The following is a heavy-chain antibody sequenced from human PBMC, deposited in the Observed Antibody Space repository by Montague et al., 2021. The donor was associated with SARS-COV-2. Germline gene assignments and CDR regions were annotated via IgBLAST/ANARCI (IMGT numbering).Heavy chain of an antibody. CDR2: IYYSGST. D-gene: IGHD4-17*01. Sequence: ETLSLTCTVSGGSIRTSSYYLGWIRQPPGKGLDWIGSIYYSGSTYYNPSLKSRVTISVDTSKNQFSLKLSSVTAADTAVYYCAMRGGALDAFDIWGQGTMVTVSS. V-gene: IGHV4-39*01. J-gene: IGHJ3*02. CDR1: GGSIRTSSYY. CDR3: AMRGGALDAFDI.